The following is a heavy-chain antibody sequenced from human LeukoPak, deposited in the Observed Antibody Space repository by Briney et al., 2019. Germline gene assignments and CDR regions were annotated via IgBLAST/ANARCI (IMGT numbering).Heavy chain of an antibody. V-gene: IGHV3-23*01. CDR2: IGSSGGGT. CDR1: GFTFSSYV. Sequence: GGSLRLSCAASGFTFSSYVMSWVRQAPGKELEWVSSIGSSGGGTYYADSMKGRFTISRDNSKNTLYLQMNSLRAEDTAVYYCAKDQLIVGATTAGYWGQGTLVTVSS. J-gene: IGHJ4*02. CDR3: AKDQLIVGATTAGY. D-gene: IGHD1-26*01.